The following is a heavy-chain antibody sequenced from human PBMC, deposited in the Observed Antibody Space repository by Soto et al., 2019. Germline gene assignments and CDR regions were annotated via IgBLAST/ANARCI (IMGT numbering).Heavy chain of an antibody. D-gene: IGHD2-15*01. CDR3: ATAYCSGGSCYGLFDY. Sequence: SETLSLTCTVSGGSISSGGYYWGWIRQHPGKGLEWIGYIYYSGSTYYNPSLKSRVTISVDTSKNQFSLKLSSVTAADTAVYYCATAYCSGGSCYGLFDYWGQGTLVTVSS. V-gene: IGHV4-31*03. J-gene: IGHJ4*02. CDR1: GGSISSGGYY. CDR2: IYYSGST.